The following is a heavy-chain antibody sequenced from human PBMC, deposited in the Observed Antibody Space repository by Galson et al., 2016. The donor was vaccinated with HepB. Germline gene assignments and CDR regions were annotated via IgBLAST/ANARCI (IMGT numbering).Heavy chain of an antibody. V-gene: IGHV1-3*01. J-gene: IGHJ4*02. CDR3: ARIGGGSSGFDY. D-gene: IGHD2-15*01. CDR1: ENTFTASA. CDR2: ITVVNGNT. Sequence: SVKVSCKASENTFTASAIHWVRQAPGQRLEWMGWITVVNGNTRYSQKFQDRVTFTSDTSASTAYMDLGSLTSEDTAVYYCARIGGGSSGFDYWGQGSLVTASS.